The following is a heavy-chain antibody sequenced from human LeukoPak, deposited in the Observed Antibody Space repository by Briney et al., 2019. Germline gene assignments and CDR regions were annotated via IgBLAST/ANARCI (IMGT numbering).Heavy chain of an antibody. Sequence: GGSLRLSCAASGFTFSSYSMNWVRQAPGKGLEWVSCISSSSSYIYYADSVKGRFTISRDNSKNTLSLQVNSLRAEDTAVYYCERTLDYRRTQGYYYYMDVWGKGTTVSVSS. D-gene: IGHD4-11*01. CDR1: GFTFSSYS. V-gene: IGHV3-21*01. CDR3: ERTLDYRRTQGYYYYMDV. J-gene: IGHJ6*03. CDR2: ISSSSSYI.